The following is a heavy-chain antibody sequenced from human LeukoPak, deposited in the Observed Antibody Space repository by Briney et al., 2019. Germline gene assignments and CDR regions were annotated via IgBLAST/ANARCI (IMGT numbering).Heavy chain of an antibody. CDR2: INPNSGGT. J-gene: IGHJ5*02. CDR3: ASSRRLLGANDNWFDP. D-gene: IGHD4/OR15-4a*01. CDR1: GYTFTGYY. Sequence: GASVKVSCKASGYTFTGYYMHWVRQAHGQGLEWMGWINPNSGGTNYAQKFQGRVTMTRDTSISTAYMELSRLRSDDTAVYYCASSRRLLGANDNWFDPWGQGTLVTVSS. V-gene: IGHV1-2*02.